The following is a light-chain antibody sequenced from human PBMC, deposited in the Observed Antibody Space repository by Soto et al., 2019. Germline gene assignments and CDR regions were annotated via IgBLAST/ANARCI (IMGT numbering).Light chain of an antibody. J-gene: IGKJ3*01. CDR1: QRLLHSDGQTN. CDR3: MQSIRLRFT. Sequence: IVMNQTPLSLSVTPGQPASISCKASQRLLHSDGQTNLYWYLQKLGQPTKLLIYEVSNRFSEVPDGFIGIGLCTTVTLKIRRAELEDGGVYKYMQSIRLRFTLGPGTIVN. V-gene: IGKV2D-29*01. CDR2: EVS.